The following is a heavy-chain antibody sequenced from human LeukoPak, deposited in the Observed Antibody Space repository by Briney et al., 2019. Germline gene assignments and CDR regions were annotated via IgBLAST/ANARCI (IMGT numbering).Heavy chain of an antibody. D-gene: IGHD2-21*02. J-gene: IGHJ4*02. Sequence: GGSLRLSCAASGFTFSSYSMNWVRQAPGKGLEWVSSINILSNYIYYADSVKGRFTISRDNAKNSLYLQMNSLRAEDTAVYYCARDDSWAFDYWGQGTLVTVSS. V-gene: IGHV3-21*01. CDR2: INILSNYI. CDR3: ARDDSWAFDY. CDR1: GFTFSSYS.